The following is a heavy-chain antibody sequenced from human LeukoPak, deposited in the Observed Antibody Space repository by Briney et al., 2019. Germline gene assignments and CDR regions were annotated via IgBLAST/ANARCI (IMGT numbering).Heavy chain of an antibody. Sequence: PSETLSLTCAVYGGSFSGYYWSWIRQPPGKGLEWIGEINHSGSTNYNPSLKSRGTISVDTSKNQFSLKLSSVTAADTAVYYCARRDYYDSSGYSWFDPWGQGTLVTVSS. CDR3: ARRDYYDSSGYSWFDP. D-gene: IGHD3-22*01. J-gene: IGHJ5*02. CDR1: GGSFSGYY. V-gene: IGHV4-34*01. CDR2: INHSGST.